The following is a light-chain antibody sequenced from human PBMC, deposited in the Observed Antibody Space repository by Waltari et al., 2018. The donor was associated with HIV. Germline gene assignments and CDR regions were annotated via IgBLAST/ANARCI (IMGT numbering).Light chain of an antibody. V-gene: IGLV2-11*01. Sequence: QSALTQPRSVSGSPGQSVPISCTGTSSDVGGYNTVSWYQQHPGKAPKPMIYDVSKRPSGVPDRFSGSKSGNTASLTISGLQAEDEADYYCCSYAGSYSWVFGGGTKLTVL. J-gene: IGLJ3*02. CDR2: DVS. CDR1: SSDVGGYNT. CDR3: CSYAGSYSWV.